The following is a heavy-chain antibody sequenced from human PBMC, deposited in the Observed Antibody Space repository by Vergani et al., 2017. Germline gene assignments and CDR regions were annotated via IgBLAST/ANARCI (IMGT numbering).Heavy chain of an antibody. CDR2: IWYDGSNK. CDR1: GFTFSSYC. CDR3: ARSEVGGAYYMDV. J-gene: IGHJ6*03. Sequence: QVQLVESGGGVVQPGRSLRLSCAASGFTFSSYCMHWVRQAPGKGLEWVAVIWYDGSNKYYADSVKGRFTISRDNSKNTLYLQMNSLRAEDTAVYYCARSEVGGAYYMDVWGKGTTVTVSS. V-gene: IGHV3-33*01. D-gene: IGHD2-15*01.